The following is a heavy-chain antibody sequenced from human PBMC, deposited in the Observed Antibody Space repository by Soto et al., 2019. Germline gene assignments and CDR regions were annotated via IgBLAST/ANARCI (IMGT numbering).Heavy chain of an antibody. CDR3: AKQRADYGSGADTFYFHS. Sequence: GGSLRLSCTVSGVTFSNYAMNWVRQAPGKGLEWVSSLSGSGGTTYYADSVKGRFIISRGNSKNTLYLLMNSLRAEDTALYYCAKQRADYGSGADTFYFHSWGQGALVTVSS. D-gene: IGHD3-10*01. J-gene: IGHJ4*02. CDR1: GVTFSNYA. V-gene: IGHV3-23*01. CDR2: LSGSGGTT.